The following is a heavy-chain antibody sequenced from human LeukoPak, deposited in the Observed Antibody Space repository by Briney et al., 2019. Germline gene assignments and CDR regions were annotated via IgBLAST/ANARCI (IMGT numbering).Heavy chain of an antibody. Sequence: ASVKVSCKAFGYTFTSNYMHWVRQAPGQGPEWMGVISPSGGSTTYAQKFQGRVTLTRDMSTSTDYLELSSLRSEDTAVYYCARARTSGSYFVYWGQGTLVTVSS. CDR2: ISPSGGST. J-gene: IGHJ4*02. V-gene: IGHV1-46*01. CDR1: GYTFTSNY. CDR3: ARARTSGSYFVY. D-gene: IGHD1-26*01.